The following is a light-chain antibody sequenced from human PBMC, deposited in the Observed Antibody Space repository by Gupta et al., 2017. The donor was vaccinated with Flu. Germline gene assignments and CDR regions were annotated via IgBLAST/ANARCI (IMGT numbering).Light chain of an antibody. CDR1: SSDVGRSDY. CDR2: DVT. V-gene: IGLV2-14*01. CDR3: SSYTSGSTFYV. Sequence: QSSLTQPASVSGSPGQSITISCTGTSSDVGRSDYVSWYQQHPDKAPKLIIYDVTNRPSGVSSRFSGSKSGNTASLTISGLQAEDETDYYCSSYTSGSTFYVFGTGTKVTVL. J-gene: IGLJ1*01.